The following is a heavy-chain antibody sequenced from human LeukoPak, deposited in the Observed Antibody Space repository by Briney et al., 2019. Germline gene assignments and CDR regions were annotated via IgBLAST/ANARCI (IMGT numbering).Heavy chain of an antibody. J-gene: IGHJ5*02. CDR1: GFTFSSYG. V-gene: IGHV3-33*06. CDR2: IWYDGSNK. D-gene: IGHD1-26*01. Sequence: GGSLRLSCAASGFTFSSYGMHWVRQAPGKGLEWVAVIWYDGSNKYYADSVKGRFTISRDNSKNTLYLQMNSLRPEDTAVYYCAKDAYSGSYYWFDPWGQGTLVTVSS. CDR3: AKDAYSGSYYWFDP.